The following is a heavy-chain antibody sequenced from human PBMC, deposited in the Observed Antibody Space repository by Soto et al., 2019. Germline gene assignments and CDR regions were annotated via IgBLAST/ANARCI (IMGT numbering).Heavy chain of an antibody. V-gene: IGHV3-21*01. CDR2: ISSSSSYI. CDR1: GFTFSSYS. D-gene: IGHD3-9*01. CDR3: ARDPGLYDILTGSLVRASLWSNYFDY. J-gene: IGHJ4*02. Sequence: EVQLVESGGGLVKPGGSLRLSCAASGFTFSSYSMNWVRQAPGKGLEWVSSISSSSSYIYYADSVKGRFTISRDNAKNSLYLQMNSLRAEDTAVYYCARDPGLYDILTGSLVRASLWSNYFDYWGQGTLVTVSS.